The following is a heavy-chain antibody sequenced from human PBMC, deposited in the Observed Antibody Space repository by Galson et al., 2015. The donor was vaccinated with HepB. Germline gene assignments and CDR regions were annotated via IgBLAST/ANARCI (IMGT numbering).Heavy chain of an antibody. D-gene: IGHD4-17*01. CDR3: AKDSGSGDYIAYYFDY. CDR2: ISYDGSNK. V-gene: IGHV3-30*18. Sequence: SLRLSCAASGFTFSSYGMHWVRQAPGKGLEWVSLISYDGSNKYYADSVKGRFTISRDNSKNTLYLQMDSLRAEDTAVYYCAKDSGSGDYIAYYFDYWGQGTLVTVSS. CDR1: GFTFSSYG. J-gene: IGHJ4*02.